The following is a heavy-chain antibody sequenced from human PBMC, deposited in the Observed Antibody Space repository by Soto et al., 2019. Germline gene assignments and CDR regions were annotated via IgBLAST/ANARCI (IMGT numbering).Heavy chain of an antibody. D-gene: IGHD3-10*01. CDR1: GFTFSSYA. CDR2: ISGGGGVST. CDR3: AKDAISMVRGVNNWFDP. Sequence: LRLSCAASGFTFSSYAMTWVRQAPGRGLEWVSGISGGGGVSTYYADSVKGRFTISRDNSMNTLYLQMNRLRAEDTAVYYCAKDAISMVRGVNNWFDPWGQGTMVTVYS. V-gene: IGHV3-23*01. J-gene: IGHJ5*02.